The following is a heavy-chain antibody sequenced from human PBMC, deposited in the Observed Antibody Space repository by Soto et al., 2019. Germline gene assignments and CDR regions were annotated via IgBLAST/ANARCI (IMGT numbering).Heavy chain of an antibody. D-gene: IGHD3-9*01. V-gene: IGHV4-30-2*01. CDR3: ASLNFDILTGYYAFDL. Sequence: SETLSLTCAVSGGSISSGGYSWSWIRQPPGKGLEWIGYIYHSGSTYYNPSLKSRVTVSVDTSKNQFSLKLSSVTAADTAVYYCASLNFDILTGYYAFDLWGQGTMVTVSS. CDR2: IYHSGST. CDR1: GGSISSGGYS. J-gene: IGHJ3*01.